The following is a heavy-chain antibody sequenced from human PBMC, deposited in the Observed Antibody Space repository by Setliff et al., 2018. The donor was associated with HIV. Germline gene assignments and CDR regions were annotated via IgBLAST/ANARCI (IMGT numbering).Heavy chain of an antibody. D-gene: IGHD2-8*01. CDR3: ARTNNVYWYFDL. CDR2: IDWDDDK. V-gene: IGHV2-70*11. Sequence: SGLTLANPTPTLTLTCTFSGFSLSASGMCVSWIRQPPGKALEWLARIDWDDDKYYNTSLKTRLTLSKDTSKNQVVLTMTNMDPVDTATYYCARTNNVYWYFDLWGRGTLVTVSS. J-gene: IGHJ2*01. CDR1: GFSLSASGMC.